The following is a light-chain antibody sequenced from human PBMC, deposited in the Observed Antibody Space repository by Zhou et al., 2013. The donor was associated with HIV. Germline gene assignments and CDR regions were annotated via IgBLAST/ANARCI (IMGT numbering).Light chain of an antibody. V-gene: IGKV3-20*01. CDR1: QSISSFY. CDR3: QQYGSSPYT. J-gene: IGKJ2*01. CDR2: AAS. Sequence: EIMLTQSPDTLSLSPGERATLSCRASQSISSFYLAWYQQKFGQAPRLLIYAASSRATGIPDRFSGSGSGTDFTLTISRLEPEDFAVYYCQQYGSSPYTFGQGTKLEIK.